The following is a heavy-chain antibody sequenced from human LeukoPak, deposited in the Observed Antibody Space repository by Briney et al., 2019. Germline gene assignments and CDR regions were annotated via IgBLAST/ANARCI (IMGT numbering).Heavy chain of an antibody. CDR2: IYPGNSDT. CDR3: AVYGTTVTSNWSDP. D-gene: IGHD4-17*01. V-gene: IGHV5-51*01. CDR1: GYSFTTYW. J-gene: IGHJ5*02. Sequence: GESLKISCKGSGYSFTTYWIGWVRQMPGKGLEWMGIIYPGNSDTRYSPSFQGQVTISADKSISTAYLQWRSLKASDTAMYFCAVYGTTVTSNWSDPWGQGTLVIVSS.